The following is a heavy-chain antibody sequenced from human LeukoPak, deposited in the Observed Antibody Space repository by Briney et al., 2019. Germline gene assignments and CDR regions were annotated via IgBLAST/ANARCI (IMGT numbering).Heavy chain of an antibody. J-gene: IGHJ4*02. CDR3: ARSPIKDIAAASYYFDY. CDR1: GYTFTSYD. Sequence: ASVKVSCKASGYTFTSYDINWVRQATGQGLEWMGWMNPNSGNTGYAQKFQGRVTMTRNTSISTAYMELSSLRSEDTAVYYCARSPIKDIAAASYYFDYWGQGTLVTVSS. D-gene: IGHD6-13*01. CDR2: MNPNSGNT. V-gene: IGHV1-8*01.